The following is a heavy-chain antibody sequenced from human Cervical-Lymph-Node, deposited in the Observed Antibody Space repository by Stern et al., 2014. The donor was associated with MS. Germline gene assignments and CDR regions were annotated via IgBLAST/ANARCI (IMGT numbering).Heavy chain of an antibody. CDR2: IFPGGSDI. Sequence: EVQLVESGPEVKRPGESLKISCQASGYTFTSYWIGWVRQMPGKGLEWIAIIFPGGSDIRYSPAFQGRVTISAAKPSSTAYLQWNNLKASDTAIYYCARQRYFDYWGQGTLVTVSS. CDR1: GYTFTSYW. V-gene: IGHV5-51*01. CDR3: ARQRYFDY. J-gene: IGHJ4*02.